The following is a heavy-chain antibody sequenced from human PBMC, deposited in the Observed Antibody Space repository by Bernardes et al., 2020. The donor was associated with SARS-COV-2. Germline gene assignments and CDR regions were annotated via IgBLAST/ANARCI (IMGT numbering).Heavy chain of an antibody. D-gene: IGHD3-16*02. CDR2: IYYSGST. CDR3: ARHPYVWGSYRYTRLDNWFDP. Sequence: SETLSLTCTVSGVSISSSSYYWGWIRPPPGKGLEWIGSIYYSGSTYYNPSLKSRVTISVDTSKNQFSLKLSSVTAADTAVYYCARHPYVWGSYRYTRLDNWFDPWGQGTLVTVSS. J-gene: IGHJ5*02. V-gene: IGHV4-39*01. CDR1: GVSISSSSYY.